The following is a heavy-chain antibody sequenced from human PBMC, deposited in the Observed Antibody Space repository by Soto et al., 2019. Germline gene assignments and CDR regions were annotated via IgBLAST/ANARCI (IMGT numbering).Heavy chain of an antibody. Sequence: QVQLEQSGPGLVKPSQTLSLTCDISGGSITSVNHYWSWIRQSPGEGLEWIGYIFDRGTTHYNPSLKGRVTITGDASQTQFSLKIHSVTVADTAVYYCAREVAGPGAFGYCGRVTPVTVSS. D-gene: IGHD6-19*01. J-gene: IGHJ4*02. CDR1: GGSITSVNHY. V-gene: IGHV4-31*02. CDR2: IFDRGTT. CDR3: AREVAGPGAFGY.